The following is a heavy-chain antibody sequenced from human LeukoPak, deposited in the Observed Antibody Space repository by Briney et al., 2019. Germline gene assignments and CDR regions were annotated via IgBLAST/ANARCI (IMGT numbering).Heavy chain of an antibody. J-gene: IGHJ6*02. D-gene: IGHD2-2*01. CDR1: GFTVSSNY. CDR3: ARAPGYCSSTSCPSYYGMDV. Sequence: PGGSLRLSCATSGFTVSSNYMSWVRQAPGKGLEWVSVIYTGGSTYYADSVKGRFTISRDNSKNTLYLQMNSLRAEDTAVYYYARAPGYCSSTSCPSYYGMDVWGQGTTVTVSS. CDR2: IYTGGST. V-gene: IGHV3-53*01.